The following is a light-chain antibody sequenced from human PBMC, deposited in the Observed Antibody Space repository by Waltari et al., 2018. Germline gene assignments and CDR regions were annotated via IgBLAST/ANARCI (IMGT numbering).Light chain of an antibody. Sequence: EIVLTQSPGTLSLSPGERATLSCRASQSVTSISLTWYQKKVGQAPRLLIYVTSSRASGIPDRFSGSGSGTEVTLTISRLEPEDFAVYYCQQYDGEVVTFGGGTKVEI. CDR2: VTS. V-gene: IGKV3-20*01. CDR3: QQYDGEVVT. J-gene: IGKJ4*01. CDR1: QSVTSIS.